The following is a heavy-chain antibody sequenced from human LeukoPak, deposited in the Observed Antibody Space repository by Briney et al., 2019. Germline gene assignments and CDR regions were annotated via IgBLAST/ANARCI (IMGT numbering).Heavy chain of an antibody. J-gene: IGHJ5*02. V-gene: IGHV4-59*01. Sequence: SETLSLTCTVSGGSISSYYWSWIRQPPGKGLEWIGYIYYSGSTNYDPSLKSRVTISVDTSKNQFSLKLRSVTAADTAVYYCARDKAAAGHNWFDPWGQGTLVTVSS. CDR1: GGSISSYY. D-gene: IGHD6-13*01. CDR3: ARDKAAAGHNWFDP. CDR2: IYYSGST.